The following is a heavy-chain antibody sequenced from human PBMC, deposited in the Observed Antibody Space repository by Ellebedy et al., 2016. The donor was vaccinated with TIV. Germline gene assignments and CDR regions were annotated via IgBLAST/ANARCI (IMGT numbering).Heavy chain of an antibody. CDR3: GRSGYGSGWSFDY. D-gene: IGHD6-19*01. CDR1: GDTFTDYY. CDR2: INPNTGGT. V-gene: IGHV1-2*02. Sequence: AASVKVSCKASGDTFTDYYFHWVRQAPGQGLEWMAWINPNTGGTGYAQKFQDRVTVTRDTSINTAYMELSRLGSDDTAVYYCGRSGYGSGWSFDYWGQGTLVTVSS. J-gene: IGHJ4*02.